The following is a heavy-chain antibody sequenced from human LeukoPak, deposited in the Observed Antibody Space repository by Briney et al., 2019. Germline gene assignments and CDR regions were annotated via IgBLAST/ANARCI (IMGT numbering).Heavy chain of an antibody. V-gene: IGHV3-30*18. CDR1: GFTFSSYG. J-gene: IGHJ4*02. Sequence: GRSLRLSCAASGFTFSSYGMHWVRQAPGKGLEWVTFISFDGSYKYYPDSVKGRFTISRGNSKNTLYLQMNSLRVDDTAVCYCAKTPVSSGWSYFDYWGQGTLVTVSS. D-gene: IGHD6-19*01. CDR2: ISFDGSYK. CDR3: AKTPVSSGWSYFDY.